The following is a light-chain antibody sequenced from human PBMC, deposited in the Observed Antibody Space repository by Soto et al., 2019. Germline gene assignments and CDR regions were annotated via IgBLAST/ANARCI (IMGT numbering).Light chain of an antibody. CDR2: DVS. CDR1: SSDVGGYNY. CDR3: CSYADSPRDV. J-gene: IGLJ1*01. Sequence: QSALTQPRSVSGSPGQSVTISCTGTSSDVGGYNYVSWYQQHPGKAPKVMIYDVSERPSGVPDRFSGSKSGNTASLTISGLQAEDEADYYCCSYADSPRDVFGTGTKVTVL. V-gene: IGLV2-11*01.